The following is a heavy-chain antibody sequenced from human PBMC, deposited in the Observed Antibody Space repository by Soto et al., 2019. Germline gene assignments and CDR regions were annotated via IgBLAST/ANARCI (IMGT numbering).Heavy chain of an antibody. Sequence: QVQLVESGGGVVQPGRSLRLSCAASGFTFSSYGMHWVRQAPGKGLEWVAVIWYDGSNKYYADSVKGRFTISRDNSKNTLYLQMNSLRAEYTAVYYCARDNAATEYSSSWYSADGFDYWGQGTLVTVSS. CDR2: IWYDGSNK. CDR3: ARDNAATEYSSSWYSADGFDY. CDR1: GFTFSSYG. V-gene: IGHV3-33*01. D-gene: IGHD6-13*01. J-gene: IGHJ4*02.